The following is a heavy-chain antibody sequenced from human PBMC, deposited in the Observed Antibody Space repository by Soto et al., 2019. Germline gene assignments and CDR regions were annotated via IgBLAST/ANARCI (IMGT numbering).Heavy chain of an antibody. D-gene: IGHD4-17*01. CDR1: GVSISSGGYY. J-gene: IGHJ4*02. Sequence: SETLSLTCTVSGVSISSGGYYWSWIRQNPGKGLEWIGYVYYTGTTYYNPSLKSRVAVSVDTSKNHFSLNLSSVSAADTAVYYCARHYGDRPGYFDYWGQGILVTVSS. V-gene: IGHV4-31*03. CDR2: VYYTGTT. CDR3: ARHYGDRPGYFDY.